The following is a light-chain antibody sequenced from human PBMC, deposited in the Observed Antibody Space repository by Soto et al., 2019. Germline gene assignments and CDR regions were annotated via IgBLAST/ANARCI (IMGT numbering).Light chain of an antibody. CDR2: KAS. J-gene: IGKJ1*01. CDR1: QSISGW. V-gene: IGKV1-5*03. Sequence: DIQMTQSPSTLSSSVGDRVTLTCRASQSISGWLAWYQQKPGKAPKLLIYKASSLETGVPSRFSGSGSGTEFTLTISSLQPDDFATYYCQQYNTYSRTFGQGTKV. CDR3: QQYNTYSRT.